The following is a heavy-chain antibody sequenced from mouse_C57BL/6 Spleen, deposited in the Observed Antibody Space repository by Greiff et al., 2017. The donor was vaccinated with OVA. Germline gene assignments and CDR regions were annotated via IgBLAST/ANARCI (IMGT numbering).Heavy chain of an antibody. D-gene: IGHD1-1*01. CDR1: GYTFTSYW. CDR2: IYPGSGST. Sequence: VQLQQSGAELVKPGASVKMSCKASGYTFTSYWITWVKQRPGQGLEWIGDIYPGSGSTNYNEKFKSKATLTVDTSSSTAYMQLSSLTSEDSAVYYCAGEGVVATRTYYFDYWGQGTTLTVSS. CDR3: AGEGVVATRTYYFDY. J-gene: IGHJ2*01. V-gene: IGHV1-55*01.